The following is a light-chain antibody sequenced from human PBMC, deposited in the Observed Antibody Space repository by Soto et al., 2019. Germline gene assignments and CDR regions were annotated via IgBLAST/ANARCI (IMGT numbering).Light chain of an antibody. V-gene: IGKV1-27*01. CDR1: QAISIY. CDR2: AAS. J-gene: IGKJ1*01. CDR3: QKYNSAPRT. Sequence: DIQMTQSPSSLSTSVGDRVTITCRASQAISIYLAWYQQKPGKVPKLLIYAASTLQSGVPSRFSGSGSGTDFTLTISSLQPEDVATYYCQKYNSAPRTFGQGTKVEIK.